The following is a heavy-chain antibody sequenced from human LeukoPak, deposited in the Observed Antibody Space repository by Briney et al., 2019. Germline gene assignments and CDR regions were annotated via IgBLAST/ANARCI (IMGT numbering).Heavy chain of an antibody. V-gene: IGHV3-21*01. Sequence: GGSLRLSCAASGFTFSSYSMNWVRQAPGKGLEWVSSISSSSSYIYYADSVKGRFTISKDNAKNSLYLQMNSLRAEDTAVYYCARDRGYSYGCLDYWGQGTLVTVSS. D-gene: IGHD5-18*01. CDR3: ARDRGYSYGCLDY. CDR1: GFTFSSYS. J-gene: IGHJ4*02. CDR2: ISSSSSYI.